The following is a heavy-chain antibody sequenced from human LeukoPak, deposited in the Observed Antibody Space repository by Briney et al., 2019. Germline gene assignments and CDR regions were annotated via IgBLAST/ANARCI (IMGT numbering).Heavy chain of an antibody. CDR2: FDPEDGET. CDR1: GYNFNELS. Sequence: GSMKVSCKVSGYNFNELSMHWVRQAPGKGLEWMGGFDPEDGETIYAQKFQGRVTMTEDTSTDTAYMELSRLRSEDTAVYYCASADPRLYTIRYFEYWGQGTLVTVSS. CDR3: ASADPRLYTIRYFEY. V-gene: IGHV1-24*01. J-gene: IGHJ4*02. D-gene: IGHD3-16*01.